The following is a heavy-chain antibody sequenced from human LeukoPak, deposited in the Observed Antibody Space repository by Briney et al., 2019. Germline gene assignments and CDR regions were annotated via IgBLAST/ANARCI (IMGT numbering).Heavy chain of an antibody. CDR1: GYTFTGYY. D-gene: IGHD6-6*01. Sequence: WASVTVSCKASGYTFTGYYMHWVRQAPGQGLEWMGWINPNSGGTNYAQKFQGRVTMTRDTSISTAYMELSRLRSDDTAVYYCARGIAARRWFDYWGQGTLVTVSS. CDR2: INPNSGGT. J-gene: IGHJ4*02. V-gene: IGHV1-2*02. CDR3: ARGIAARRWFDY.